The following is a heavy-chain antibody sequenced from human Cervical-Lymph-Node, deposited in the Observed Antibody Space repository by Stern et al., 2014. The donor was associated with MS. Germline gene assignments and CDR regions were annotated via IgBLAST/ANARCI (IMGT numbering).Heavy chain of an antibody. J-gene: IGHJ4*02. CDR3: ASCDGYSFAS. CDR1: GASITTNH. V-gene: IGHV4-59*08. CDR2: VHYTGST. D-gene: IGHD4-17*01. Sequence: VQLVESGPGLVKPSETLSLTCVVSGASITTNHWSWIRQSPGKGLEWIGNVHYTGSTTYNPAPRGRVPPAIDPSAKQFSLSLSSVTAADTAVYFCASCDGYSFASWGQGTLVTVSS.